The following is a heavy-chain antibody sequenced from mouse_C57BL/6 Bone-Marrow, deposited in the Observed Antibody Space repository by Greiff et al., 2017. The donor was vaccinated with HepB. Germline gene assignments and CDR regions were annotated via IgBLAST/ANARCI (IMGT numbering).Heavy chain of an antibody. Sequence: QVQLQQSGPELVKPGASVKISCKASGYAFSSSWMNWVKQRPGKGLEWIGRIYPGDGDTNYNGKFKGKATLNADKSSSTAYMQLSSLTSEDSAVYFCARLGGYYFDYWGQGTTLTVSS. CDR2: IYPGDGDT. CDR3: ARLGGYYFDY. CDR1: GYAFSSSW. D-gene: IGHD4-1*01. J-gene: IGHJ2*01. V-gene: IGHV1-82*01.